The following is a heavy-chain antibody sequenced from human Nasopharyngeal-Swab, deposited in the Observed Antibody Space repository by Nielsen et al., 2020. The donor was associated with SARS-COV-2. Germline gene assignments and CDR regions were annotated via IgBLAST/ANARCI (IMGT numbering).Heavy chain of an antibody. J-gene: IGHJ3*02. CDR2: ISSSGNTI. D-gene: IGHD3-22*01. V-gene: IGHV3-11*04. CDR3: AKPLKNYYDSSGPYDGFNI. Sequence: WIRQPPGKGLEWVSYISSSGNTIYYADSVKGRFTISRDSAKNSLFLQMNSLRAEDTAVYYCAKPLKNYYDSSGPYDGFNIWGQGTLVTASS.